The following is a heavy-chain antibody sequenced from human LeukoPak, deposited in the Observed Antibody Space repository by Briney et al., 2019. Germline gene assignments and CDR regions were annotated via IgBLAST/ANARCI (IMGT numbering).Heavy chain of an antibody. CDR3: ARVRDSGSYHRVLCYMDV. V-gene: IGHV1-46*01. CDR1: GYTFTSYY. J-gene: IGHJ6*03. D-gene: IGHD1-26*01. Sequence: VASVKVSCKASGYTFTSYYMHWVRQAPGQGLEWMGIINPSGGSTSYAQKFQGRVTMTRDTSTSTVYMELSSLRSEDTAVYYCARVRDSGSYHRVLCYMDVWGKGTTVTVSS. CDR2: INPSGGST.